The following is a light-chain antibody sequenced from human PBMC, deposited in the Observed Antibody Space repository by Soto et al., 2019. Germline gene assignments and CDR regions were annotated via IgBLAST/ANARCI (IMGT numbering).Light chain of an antibody. CDR2: LAS. V-gene: IGKV3-15*01. CDR3: QQYNNWPRT. Sequence: EIVMTQSPATLSMSPGDRATLSCRASQSVRSNLAWYQQKPGQAPRLLIYLASTRATDIPARFSGSGSGTEFTLTISSLQSEDFAVYYCQQYNNWPRTFGQGTKLEIK. J-gene: IGKJ2*01. CDR1: QSVRSN.